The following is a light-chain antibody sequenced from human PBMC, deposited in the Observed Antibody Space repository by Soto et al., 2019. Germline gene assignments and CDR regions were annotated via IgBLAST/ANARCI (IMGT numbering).Light chain of an antibody. CDR1: SSDVGSYNL. V-gene: IGLV2-23*01. CDR3: CSYAGSTIEV. Sequence: QSALTQPASVSGSPGQSITISCTGTSSDVGSYNLVSWYQQHPGKAPKLMIYEGSKRPSGVSNRFSGSKSGNTASLTISGLQAEDEADYYCCSYAGSTIEVFGTGTKVTVL. J-gene: IGLJ1*01. CDR2: EGS.